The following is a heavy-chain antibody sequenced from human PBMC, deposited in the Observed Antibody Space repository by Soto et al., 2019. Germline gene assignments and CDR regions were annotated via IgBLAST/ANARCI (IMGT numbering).Heavy chain of an antibody. D-gene: IGHD6-13*01. V-gene: IGHV3-73*01. CDR3: TTPRSSWYPVFDY. Sequence: PGGSLRLSCAASGFTFSGSAMHWVRQASGKGLEWVGRIRSKANSYATAYAASVKGRFTISRDDSKNTAYLQMNSLKTEDTAVYYCTTPRSSWYPVFDYWGQGTLVTVPQ. CDR1: GFTFSGSA. CDR2: IRSKANSYAT. J-gene: IGHJ4*02.